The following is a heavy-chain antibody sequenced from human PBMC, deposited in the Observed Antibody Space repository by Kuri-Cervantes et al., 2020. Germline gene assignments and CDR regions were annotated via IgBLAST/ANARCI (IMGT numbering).Heavy chain of an antibody. Sequence: SCAVSGGSISSSNWWSWVRQPPGKGLEWIGEIYHSGSTNYNPSLKSRVTISVDKSKNQFSLKLRSVTAADTAVYYCARQTWRITPPNWFDPWGLGTLVTVSS. J-gene: IGHJ5*02. D-gene: IGHD3-10*01. CDR1: GGSISSSNW. CDR3: ARQTWRITPPNWFDP. CDR2: IYHSGST. V-gene: IGHV4-4*02.